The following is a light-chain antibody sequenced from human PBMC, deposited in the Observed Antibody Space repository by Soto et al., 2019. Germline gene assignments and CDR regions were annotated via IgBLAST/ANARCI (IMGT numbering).Light chain of an antibody. J-gene: IGLJ2*01. Sequence: QSVLTQPPSASGSPGQSVTISCTGTSSDVGAYSYVSWYHQHPGKAPKLMIYEVSKRPSGVPDRFSGSKSGNTASLTVSGLQAEDEADYYCSSYAGSNNFVVFGGGTKLTVL. CDR1: SSDVGAYSY. CDR2: EVS. CDR3: SSYAGSNNFVV. V-gene: IGLV2-8*01.